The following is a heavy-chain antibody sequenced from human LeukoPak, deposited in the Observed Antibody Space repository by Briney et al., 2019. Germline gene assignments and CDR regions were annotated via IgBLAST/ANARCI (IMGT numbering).Heavy chain of an antibody. D-gene: IGHD3-22*01. V-gene: IGHV1-2*02. J-gene: IGHJ3*02. Sequence: GASVKVSCKASGNTFTEYYIHWVRQAPGQGLEWMGWINPNSGGTNSAQKFQGRVSMTRDTSINTAYMEMRRLGSDDTAVYYCASGFMGYDRSGYYDDAFDIWGQGTMVTVSS. CDR2: INPNSGGT. CDR3: ASGFMGYDRSGYYDDAFDI. CDR1: GNTFTEYY.